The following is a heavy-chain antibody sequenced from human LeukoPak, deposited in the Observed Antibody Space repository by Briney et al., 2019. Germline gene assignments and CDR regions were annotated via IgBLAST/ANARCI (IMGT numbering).Heavy chain of an antibody. CDR2: ISWNSGSI. V-gene: IGHV3-9*01. CDR3: AKDMSYYDSSGYYGRPFDY. J-gene: IGHJ4*02. Sequence: GRSLRLSCAASGFTFDDYAMHWVRQAPGKGLEWVSGISWNSGSIGYADSVKGRFTISRDNAKNSLYLQMNSLRAEDTALYYCAKDMSYYDSSGYYGRPFDYWGQGTLVTVSS. CDR1: GFTFDDYA. D-gene: IGHD3-22*01.